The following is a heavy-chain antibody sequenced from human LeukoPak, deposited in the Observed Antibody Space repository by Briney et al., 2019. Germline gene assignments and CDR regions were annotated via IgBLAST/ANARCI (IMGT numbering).Heavy chain of an antibody. Sequence: GASVKVSCKASGYTFTTYGISWVRQAPGQGLEWMGGIIPLYGTTNYAQRFQGRVTITADESTSTAYMELSGLRSGDTALYYCARDGSMTYDYWSDNNNWFDPWGQGTLVTVSS. J-gene: IGHJ5*02. CDR2: IIPLYGTT. D-gene: IGHD3-3*01. V-gene: IGHV1-69*13. CDR1: GYTFTTYG. CDR3: ARDGSMTYDYWSDNNNWFDP.